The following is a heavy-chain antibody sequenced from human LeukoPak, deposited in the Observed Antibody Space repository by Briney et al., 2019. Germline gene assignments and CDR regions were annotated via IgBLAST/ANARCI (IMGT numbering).Heavy chain of an antibody. J-gene: IGHJ4*02. D-gene: IGHD5-18*01. CDR2: ISAYNGNT. CDR3: ARDLRGYSYGPYFDY. V-gene: IGHV1-18*01. CDR1: GYTFTSYG. Sequence: GASVKVSCKASGYTFTSYGISWVRQAPGQGLEWMGWISAYNGNTNYAQKLQGRVTMTTDTSTSTAYMELRSLRSDDTAVYYCARDLRGYSYGPYFDYWGQGTLVTVSS.